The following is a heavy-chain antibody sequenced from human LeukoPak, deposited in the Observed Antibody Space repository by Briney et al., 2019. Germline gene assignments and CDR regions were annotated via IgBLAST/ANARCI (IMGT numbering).Heavy chain of an antibody. CDR1: GYTFTSYG. CDR3: AKNSHGYSSGWLQFNFDY. J-gene: IGHJ4*02. V-gene: IGHV1-18*01. D-gene: IGHD6-19*01. CDR2: INTHTGNR. Sequence: SVTVSLTASGYTFTSYGYTWVWQPPAQGLERVGWINTHTGNRNTEQKLLGRVTMTTDTSTSTAYMELRSLRSEDTAVYYCAKNSHGYSSGWLQFNFDYWGQGTLVTVS.